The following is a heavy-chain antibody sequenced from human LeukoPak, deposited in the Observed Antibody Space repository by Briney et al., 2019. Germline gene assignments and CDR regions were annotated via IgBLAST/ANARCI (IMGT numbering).Heavy chain of an antibody. Sequence: GGSLRLSCAASGFNLNSYWISWVRQAPGKGLEWLANINQDGSEKYYVDSVKGRFTISRDNAKNSLYLQMNSLRAEDTAVYYCKTFYSRLNHHWGRGTLVTVSS. CDR1: GFNLNSYW. CDR2: INQDGSEK. CDR3: KTFYSRLNHH. V-gene: IGHV3-7*05. J-gene: IGHJ5*02. D-gene: IGHD2/OR15-2a*01.